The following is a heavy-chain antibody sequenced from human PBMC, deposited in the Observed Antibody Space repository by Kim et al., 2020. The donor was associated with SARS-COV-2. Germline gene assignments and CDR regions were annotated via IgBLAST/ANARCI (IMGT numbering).Heavy chain of an antibody. CDR1: GFTFSSYS. Sequence: GGSLRLSCAASGFTFSSYSMNWVRQAPGKGLEWVSSISGGSYIYYADSVKGRFTVSRDNAENSLYLQMNSLRAEDTAVYYCARGVDTAVVSGGYNWFDPWGQGTLVTVSS. CDR3: ARGVDTAVVSGGYNWFDP. D-gene: IGHD5-18*01. V-gene: IGHV3-21*01. J-gene: IGHJ5*02. CDR2: ISGGSYI.